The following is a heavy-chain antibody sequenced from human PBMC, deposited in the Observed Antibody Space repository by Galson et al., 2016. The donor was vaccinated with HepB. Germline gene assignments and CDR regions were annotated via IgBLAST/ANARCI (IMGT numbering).Heavy chain of an antibody. CDR3: AKYRDHSSGYYPLDY. V-gene: IGHV3-23*01. D-gene: IGHD3-22*01. CDR1: GFTFSSYF. Sequence: SLRLSCAASGFTFSSYFMSWVRQAPGKGLEWVSAITGGCGFTYYADSGKGRFTISRDNSKNTVYLQMSSLRPEDTAVYYCAKYRDHSSGYYPLDYWGQGTLVTVSS. CDR2: ITGGCGFT. J-gene: IGHJ4*02.